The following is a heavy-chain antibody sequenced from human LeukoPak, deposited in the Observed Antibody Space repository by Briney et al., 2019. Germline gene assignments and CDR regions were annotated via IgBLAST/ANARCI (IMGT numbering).Heavy chain of an antibody. CDR2: INPNSGGT. V-gene: IGHV1-2*02. CDR1: GYTFTGYY. D-gene: IGHD3-22*01. CDR3: ARGRNYYDSSRYYYEGDAFDI. J-gene: IGHJ3*02. Sequence: ASVKVSCKASGYTFTGYYMHWVRQAPGQGLEWMGWINPNSGGTNYAQKFQGRVTMTRDTSISTVYMELSSLRSEDTAVYYCARGRNYYDSSRYYYEGDAFDIWGQGTMVTVSS.